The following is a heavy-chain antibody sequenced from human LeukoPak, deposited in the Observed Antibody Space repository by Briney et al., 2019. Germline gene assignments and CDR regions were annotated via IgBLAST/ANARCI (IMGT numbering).Heavy chain of an antibody. CDR3: ATESNYYGSGIPLDY. V-gene: IGHV1-24*01. CDR1: GYTLTELS. D-gene: IGHD3-10*01. CDR2: SDPEDGET. J-gene: IGHJ4*02. Sequence: ASVKVSCKVSGYTLTELSMHWVRQAPGKGLEWMGGSDPEDGETIYAQKFQGRVTMTEDTSTDTAYMELSSLRSEDTAVYYCATESNYYGSGIPLDYWGQGTLVTVSS.